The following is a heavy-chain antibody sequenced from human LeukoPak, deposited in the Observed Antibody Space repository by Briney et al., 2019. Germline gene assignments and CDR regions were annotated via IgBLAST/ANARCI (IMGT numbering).Heavy chain of an antibody. CDR3: ARVAPAGTGIFVNFYYSMDI. CDR1: GFTVSSNS. D-gene: IGHD6-13*01. J-gene: IGHJ6*03. Sequence: GGSLRLSCTVSGFTVSSNSMSWVGQAPGKGLEWVSFIYSGTIHYSDSVKGRFTISRDNAKNSVDLQMNSLRVEDTAVYYCARVAPAGTGIFVNFYYSMDIWGKGTTVTISS. CDR2: IYSGTI. V-gene: IGHV3-53*01.